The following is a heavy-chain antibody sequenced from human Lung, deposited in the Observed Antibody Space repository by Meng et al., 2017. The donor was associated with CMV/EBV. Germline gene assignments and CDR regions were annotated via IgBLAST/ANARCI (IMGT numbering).Heavy chain of an antibody. Sequence: GGSLRLXCVASGFSFSTYAMHWVRQAPGKGLEWVAFIRFDGSNRDYAGSVKGRFTISRDNSKNTLYVQMNNLRPEDTAVYYCAVYCSSTSCHRDGMNVWGQGTTVTVSS. CDR1: GFSFSTYA. CDR3: AVYCSSTSCHRDGMNV. D-gene: IGHD2-2*01. CDR2: IRFDGSNR. J-gene: IGHJ6*02. V-gene: IGHV3-30*02.